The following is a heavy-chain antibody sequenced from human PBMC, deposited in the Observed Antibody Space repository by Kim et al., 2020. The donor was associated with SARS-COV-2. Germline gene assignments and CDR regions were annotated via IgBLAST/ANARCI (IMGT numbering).Heavy chain of an antibody. Sequence: GGSLRLSCAASGFSFEDSAMHWVRQAPGKGLEWVSGINYNSGRIGYADSVKGRFTISRDNAKNSLYLQMNSLRDEDTALYFCAKARLTDSNWFDPWGQGTLVTVSS. CDR3: AKARLTDSNWFDP. J-gene: IGHJ5*02. D-gene: IGHD6-25*01. CDR1: GFSFEDSA. CDR2: INYNSGRI. V-gene: IGHV3-9*01.